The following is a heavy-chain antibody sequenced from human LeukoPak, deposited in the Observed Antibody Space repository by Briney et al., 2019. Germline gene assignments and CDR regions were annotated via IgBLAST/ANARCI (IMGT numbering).Heavy chain of an antibody. Sequence: PGGSLRLSCTASGFSFKDYYMNWVRQAPGKGLEWISSISGKTDKTFYGDSVKGRFTISRDNSKNTLYLQMNSLRAEDTAVYYCARDLPPDNGYDFWEYGNYGMDVWGQGTTVTVSS. V-gene: IGHV3-23*01. CDR3: ARDLPPDNGYDFWEYGNYGMDV. CDR1: GFSFKDYY. D-gene: IGHD3-3*01. CDR2: ISGKTDKT. J-gene: IGHJ6*02.